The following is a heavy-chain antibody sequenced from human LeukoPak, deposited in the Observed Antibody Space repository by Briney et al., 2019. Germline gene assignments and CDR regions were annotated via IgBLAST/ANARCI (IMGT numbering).Heavy chain of an antibody. CDR2: ISGSGGST. V-gene: IGHV3-23*01. D-gene: IGHD6-13*01. CDR1: GFTFSSYA. CDR3: AKAGYSSSWSFFNS. J-gene: IGHJ4*02. Sequence: GGSLRLSRGVSGFTFSSYAMSWVRQAPGKGLEWVSTISGSGGSTYYADSVKGRFTISRDNPKNTLSLQMSSLRAEDTAVNYCAKAGYSSSWSFFNSWGQGTLVTVSS.